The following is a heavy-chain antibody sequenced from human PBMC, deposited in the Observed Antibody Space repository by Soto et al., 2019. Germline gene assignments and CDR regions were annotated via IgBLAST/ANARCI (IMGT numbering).Heavy chain of an antibody. CDR3: GKDTAAMVSRWFDP. Sequence: GGSLRLSCAASGFTFSSYAMSWVRQAPGKGLEWVSAISGSGGSTYYADSVKGRFTISRDNSKNTLYLQMNSLRAEDTAVYYCGKDTAAMVSRWFDPWGQGNLVTVSS. D-gene: IGHD5-18*01. J-gene: IGHJ5*02. CDR2: ISGSGGST. CDR1: GFTFSSYA. V-gene: IGHV3-23*01.